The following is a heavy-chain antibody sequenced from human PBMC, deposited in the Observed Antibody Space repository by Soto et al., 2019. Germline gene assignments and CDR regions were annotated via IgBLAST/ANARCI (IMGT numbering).Heavy chain of an antibody. D-gene: IGHD2-21*01. CDR1: GYRFSSYG. J-gene: IGHJ4*02. V-gene: IGHV1-18*01. CDR2: INTFNGNT. CDR3: ARELGISPSAPLDY. Sequence: QVQLVQSGGEVKKPGASVKVSCKASGYRFSSYGLNWLRQAPGEGPEWMGWINTFNGNTNSAQKFQGRLRVTTDTSTSTVFVELSSLTPDDTAVYFCARELGISPSAPLDYWGQGNLISVSS.